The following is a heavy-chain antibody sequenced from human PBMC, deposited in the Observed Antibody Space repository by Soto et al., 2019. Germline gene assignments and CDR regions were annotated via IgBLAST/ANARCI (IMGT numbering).Heavy chain of an antibody. CDR3: ARHVPAAGYYYGMDV. CDR1: GGTFSSYA. J-gene: IGHJ6*02. D-gene: IGHD2-2*01. Sequence: QVQLVQSGAEVKKPGSSVKVSCKASGGTFSSYAISWVRQAPGQGLEWMGGIIPIFGTANYAQKFQGRVTITAEDSTTTAYIELSSLRSEDTAVYYCARHVPAAGYYYGMDVWGQGTTVTVSS. CDR2: IIPIFGTA. V-gene: IGHV1-69*12.